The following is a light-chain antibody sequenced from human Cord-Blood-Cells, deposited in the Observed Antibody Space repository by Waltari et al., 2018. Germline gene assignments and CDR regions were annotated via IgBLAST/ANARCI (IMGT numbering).Light chain of an antibody. Sequence: DLQMTQSPSSLSASVGDRLTITCRASQSISSYLNWYQQKPGKAPKLLIYAASSLQSGVPSRFSGSGSGTDFTLTISSLQPEDFATYYCQQSYSTPWTFGQGTKVEIK. CDR2: AAS. V-gene: IGKV1-39*01. CDR1: QSISSY. CDR3: QQSYSTPWT. J-gene: IGKJ1*01.